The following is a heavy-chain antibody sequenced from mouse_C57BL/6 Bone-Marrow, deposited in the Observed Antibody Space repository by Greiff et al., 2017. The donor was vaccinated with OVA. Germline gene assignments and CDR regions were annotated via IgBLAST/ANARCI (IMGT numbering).Heavy chain of an antibody. D-gene: IGHD2-4*01. V-gene: IGHV3-6*01. Sequence: EVKLMESGPGLVKPSQSLSLTCSVTGYSITSGYYWNWIRQFPGNKLEWMGYISYDGSNNYNPSLKNRISITRDTSKNQFFLKLNSVTTEDTATYYCARDHDYERTWFAYWGQGTLVTVSA. CDR3: ARDHDYERTWFAY. CDR2: ISYDGSN. CDR1: GYSITSGYY. J-gene: IGHJ3*01.